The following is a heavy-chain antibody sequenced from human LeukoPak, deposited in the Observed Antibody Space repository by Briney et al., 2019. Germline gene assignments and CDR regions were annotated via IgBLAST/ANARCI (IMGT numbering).Heavy chain of an antibody. CDR2: ISYDGSNK. Sequence: SGGSLRLSCAASGFTFSSYAMHWVRQAPGKGLEWVAVISYDGSNKYYADSVKGRFTISRDNSKNTLYLQMNSLRAEDTAVYYCTKDQLERNLWFGDYWGQGTLVTVSS. J-gene: IGHJ4*02. D-gene: IGHD1-1*01. CDR1: GFTFSSYA. V-gene: IGHV3-30-3*01. CDR3: TKDQLERNLWFGDY.